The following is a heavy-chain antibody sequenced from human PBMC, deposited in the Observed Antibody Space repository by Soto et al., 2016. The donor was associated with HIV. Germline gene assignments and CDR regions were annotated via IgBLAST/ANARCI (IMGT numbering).Heavy chain of an antibody. CDR1: KFTVSSNY. CDR2: IYSGGRT. CDR3: ATDAGYSSGWGFDY. J-gene: IGHJ4*02. D-gene: IGHD6-19*01. Sequence: EVQLVESGGGLVQPGGSLRLSCAAAKFTVSSNYMTWVRQAPGKGLEWVSLIYSGGRTYYADSVRGRFTISRDSSKNTLYLQTNSLRAEDTAVYYCATDAGYSSGWGFDYWGQGTLVSVSS. V-gene: IGHV3-66*01.